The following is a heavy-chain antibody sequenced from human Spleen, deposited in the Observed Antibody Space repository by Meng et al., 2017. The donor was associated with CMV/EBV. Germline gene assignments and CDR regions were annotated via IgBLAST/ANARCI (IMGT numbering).Heavy chain of an antibody. CDR3: ARDGYYYDFWSHNYPGAFDI. V-gene: IGHV3-53*01. J-gene: IGHJ3*02. D-gene: IGHD3-3*01. CDR2: IYSGGST. CDR1: GFTVSSNY. Sequence: GESLKISCAASGFTVSSNYMSWVRQAPGKGLEWVSIIYSGGSTYYADSVKGRFTISRDNSRNTLFLQMYSLRAEDTAVYYCARDGYYYDFWSHNYPGAFDIWGQGTMVTVSS.